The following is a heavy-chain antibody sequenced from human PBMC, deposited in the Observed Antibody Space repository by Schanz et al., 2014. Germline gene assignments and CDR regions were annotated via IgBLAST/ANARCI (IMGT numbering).Heavy chain of an antibody. CDR3: ARDGGRDGYNLAFDV. Sequence: VQLVESGGGLVQPGGSLRLSCAVSGFTVNTNYMSWVRQAPGKGLEWVAVIWFDGNNKYYADSVKGRFTISRDNSKNTLYLQMNSLRAEDTAVYFCARDGGRDGYNLAFDVWGQGTLVTVSS. CDR1: GFTVNTNY. D-gene: IGHD5-12*01. V-gene: IGHV3-33*08. CDR2: IWFDGNNK. J-gene: IGHJ3*01.